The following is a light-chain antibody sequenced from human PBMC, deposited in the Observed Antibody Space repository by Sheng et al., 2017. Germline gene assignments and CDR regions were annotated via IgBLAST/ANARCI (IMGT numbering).Light chain of an antibody. Sequence: AIRMTQSPSSLSASTGDRVTITCRASQGISSYLAWYQQKPGKAPKLLIYAASTLQSGVPSRFSGSGSGTDFTLTISSLQSEDFATYYCQQYYNYPPLTFGGGTKVEI. CDR3: QQYYNYPPLT. CDR1: QGISSY. V-gene: IGKV1-8*01. J-gene: IGKJ4*01. CDR2: AAS.